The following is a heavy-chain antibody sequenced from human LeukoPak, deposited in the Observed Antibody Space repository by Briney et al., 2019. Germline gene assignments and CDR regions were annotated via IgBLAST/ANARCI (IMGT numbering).Heavy chain of an antibody. V-gene: IGHV3-9*01. J-gene: IGHJ5*02. Sequence: GGSLRLSCAASGFTFDDYAMHWVRQAPGKGLEWVSGISWNSGSIGYADSVKGRFTISRDNAKNSLCLQMNSLRAEDTALYYRAKDTGGYCSSTSCDWGWFDPWGQGTLVTVSS. CDR3: AKDTGGYCSSTSCDWGWFDP. CDR1: GFTFDDYA. D-gene: IGHD2-2*01. CDR2: ISWNSGSI.